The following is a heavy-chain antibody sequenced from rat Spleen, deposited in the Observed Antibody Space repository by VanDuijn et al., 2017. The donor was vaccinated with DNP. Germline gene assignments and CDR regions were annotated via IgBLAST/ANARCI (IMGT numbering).Heavy chain of an antibody. J-gene: IGHJ4*01. CDR2: MWSDGDT. CDR1: GFSLTSFT. Sequence: QVQLKESGPGLVQPSQTLSLTCTVSGFSLTSFTVSWVRQHSGKSLEWMGRMWSDGDTSYNSAFTSRLSISRDTSKSQVFLKMNSLQTEDTGTYYCARNYGSYYYAMDAWGQGTSVTVSS. CDR3: ARNYGSYYYAMDA. D-gene: IGHD1-3*01. V-gene: IGHV2S18*01.